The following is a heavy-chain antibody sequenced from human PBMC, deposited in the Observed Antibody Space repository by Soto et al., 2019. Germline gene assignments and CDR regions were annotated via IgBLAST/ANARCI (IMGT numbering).Heavy chain of an antibody. CDR1: GVTVSNNY. V-gene: IGHV3-53*05. Sequence: PGGSLRLSCAASGVTVSNNYMSWVRQAPGKGLEWVSVIYSGGRTYYADSVKGRFIISRDSSKNTLYPQMNSLRPDDTAFYYCTKTRYYYYYVMDVWGQGTTVTVSS. CDR2: IYSGGRT. CDR3: TKTRYYYYYVMDV. J-gene: IGHJ6*02.